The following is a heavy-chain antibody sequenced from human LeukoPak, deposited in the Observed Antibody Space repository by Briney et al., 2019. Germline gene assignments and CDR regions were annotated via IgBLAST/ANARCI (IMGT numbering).Heavy chain of an antibody. D-gene: IGHD3-3*01. Sequence: GGSVRLSCVASGFIFSDYYMTWIRQAPGKGLEWVSYISSDSDFIKYSDSVMGRFTISRDDAKNSVVLQMYSLRADDTAVYYCARETRSGSKTFEFWGQGTLVTVSS. CDR1: GFIFSDYY. J-gene: IGHJ4*02. CDR3: ARETRSGSKTFEF. CDR2: ISSDSDFI. V-gene: IGHV3-11*05.